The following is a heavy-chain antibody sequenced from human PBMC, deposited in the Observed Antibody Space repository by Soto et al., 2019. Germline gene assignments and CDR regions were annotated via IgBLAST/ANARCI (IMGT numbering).Heavy chain of an antibody. J-gene: IGHJ4*02. CDR3: AAFRDGYNYFGY. D-gene: IGHD5-12*01. CDR2: IVVGSGNT. CDR1: GCTFSSSA. V-gene: IGHV1-58*01. Sequence: SVKVSFKASGCTFSSSAVLWVRQARGQGLEWIGWIVVGSGNTNYAQKFQERATITRDMSTSTAYMELSSLRSEDTAVYYCAAFRDGYNYFGYWGQGALVTVSS.